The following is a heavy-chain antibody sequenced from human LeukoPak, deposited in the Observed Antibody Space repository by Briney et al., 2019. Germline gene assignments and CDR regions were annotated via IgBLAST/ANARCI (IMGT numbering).Heavy chain of an antibody. CDR1: GFTFSSYT. D-gene: IGHD1-26*01. CDR2: ISGSGGRT. Sequence: GGSLRLSCAASGFTFSSYTMTWVRQAPGKGLEWVSGISGSGGRTYYTDSVKGRFTISRDNSKNMLYLQMNSLRAEDTAVYYCAKDSSENLWELGRRGSDYWGQGTLVTVSS. CDR3: AKDSSENLWELGRRGSDY. V-gene: IGHV3-23*01. J-gene: IGHJ4*02.